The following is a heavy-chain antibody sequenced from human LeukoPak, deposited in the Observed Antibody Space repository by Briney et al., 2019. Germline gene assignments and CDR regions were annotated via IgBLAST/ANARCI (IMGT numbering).Heavy chain of an antibody. CDR3: AKLILGPPGGVCDMDV. J-gene: IGHJ6*02. D-gene: IGHD3-22*01. Sequence: PGGSLRLSCAASGFTFSSYAMSWVRQAPGKGLEWVSAISGSGGSTYYADSVKGRFTISRDNSKNTLYLQMNSLRAADTAVYYCAKLILGPPGGVCDMDVWGQGTTVTVSS. V-gene: IGHV3-23*01. CDR2: ISGSGGST. CDR1: GFTFSSYA.